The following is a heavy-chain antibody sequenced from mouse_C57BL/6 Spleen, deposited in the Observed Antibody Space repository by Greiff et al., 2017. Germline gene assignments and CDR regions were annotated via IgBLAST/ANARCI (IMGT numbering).Heavy chain of an antibody. Sequence: QVQLQQSGAELARPGASVKMSCKASGYTFTSYTMHWVKQRPGQGLEWIGYINPSSGYTKYNQKFKDKATLTADKSSSTAYMQLSSLTSEDSAVYYCARWSNYDYTMDYWGQGTSVTVSS. V-gene: IGHV1-4*01. J-gene: IGHJ4*01. CDR2: INPSSGYT. CDR1: GYTFTSYT. CDR3: ARWSNYDYTMDY. D-gene: IGHD2-5*01.